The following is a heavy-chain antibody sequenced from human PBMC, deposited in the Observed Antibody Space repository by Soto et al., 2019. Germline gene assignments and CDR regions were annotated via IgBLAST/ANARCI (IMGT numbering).Heavy chain of an antibody. Sequence: SETLSLTCAVYGGSFSGYYWSWIRQPPGKGLEWIGEINHSGSTNYNPSLKSRVTISVDTSKNQFSLKLSSVTAADTAVYYCARGHNCGGDCYPSRNFDYWGQGTLVTVSS. CDR3: ARGHNCGGDCYPSRNFDY. J-gene: IGHJ4*02. V-gene: IGHV4-34*01. CDR1: GGSFSGYY. D-gene: IGHD2-21*02. CDR2: INHSGST.